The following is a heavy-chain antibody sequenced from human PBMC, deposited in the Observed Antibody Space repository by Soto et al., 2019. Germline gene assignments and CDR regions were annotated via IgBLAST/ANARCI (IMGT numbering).Heavy chain of an antibody. Sequence: QVQLQQWGAGLLKPSETLSLTCAVYGGSFCGYYWSWIRQPPGKGLEWIGEINHSGSTNYNPSLKSRVTISVDTSKNQFSLKLSSVTAADTAVYYCARGQGSIAARQPVKNAFDIWGQGTMVTVSS. V-gene: IGHV4-34*01. D-gene: IGHD6-6*01. J-gene: IGHJ3*02. CDR3: ARGQGSIAARQPVKNAFDI. CDR1: GGSFCGYY. CDR2: INHSGST.